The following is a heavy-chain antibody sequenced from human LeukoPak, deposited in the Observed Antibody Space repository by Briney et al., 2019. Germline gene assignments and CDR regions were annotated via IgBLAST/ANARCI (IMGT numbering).Heavy chain of an antibody. CDR1: GFTFDDYA. V-gene: IGHV3-9*01. D-gene: IGHD3-10*01. CDR2: ISWNSGSI. J-gene: IGHJ4*02. CDR3: AKCRRYYGSGSPGPFDY. Sequence: SLRLSCAASGFTFDDYAMHWVRQAPGKGLEWVSGISWNSGSIGYADSVKGRFTISRDNAKNSLYLQMNSLRAEDTALYYCAKCRRYYGSGSPGPFDYWGQGTLVTVSS.